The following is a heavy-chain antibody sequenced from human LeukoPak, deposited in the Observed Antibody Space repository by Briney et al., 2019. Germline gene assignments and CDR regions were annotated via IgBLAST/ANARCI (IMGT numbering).Heavy chain of an antibody. J-gene: IGHJ4*02. CDR2: IYTSGST. CDR3: ARDNRSSGPDY. Sequence: SQTLSHTCTVSGGSISSGSYYWSWIRQPAGTGLEWIGRIYTSGSTNYNPSLKSRVTISVDTSKNQFSLKLSSVTAADTAVYYCARDNRSSGPDYWGQGTLVTVSS. CDR1: GGSISSGSYY. V-gene: IGHV4-61*02. D-gene: IGHD6-19*01.